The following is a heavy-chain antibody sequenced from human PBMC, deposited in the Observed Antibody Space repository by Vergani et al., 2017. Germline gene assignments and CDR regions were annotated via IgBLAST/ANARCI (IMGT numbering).Heavy chain of an antibody. CDR2: INPNSGGT. J-gene: IGHJ4*02. CDR3: ARDLISGSYLGIDY. Sequence: QVPLVQSGAAVQKPGASVKVSCKASGYTFTGYYMHWVRQAPGQGLEWMGWINPNSGGTNYAQKFQGRVTMTRDTSISTAYMELSRLISDDTAVYYCARDLISGSYLGIDYWGQGTLVTVSS. CDR1: GYTFTGYY. V-gene: IGHV1-2*02. D-gene: IGHD1-26*01.